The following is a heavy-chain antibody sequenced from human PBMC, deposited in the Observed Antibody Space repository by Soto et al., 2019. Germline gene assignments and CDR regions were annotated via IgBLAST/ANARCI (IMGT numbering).Heavy chain of an antibody. J-gene: IGHJ4*02. V-gene: IGHV4-39*01. Sequence: QLQLQESGPGLVKPSETLSLTCTVSGVSINTNNYCWGRVRQPPGKGLEWIGNIFYSGSTFYNPSLRSRLTISVDTSKNQFSLRLNSVTAADAAVYYCAGFVVPASRNTGFDYWGQGTLVTVSS. CDR3: AGFVVPASRNTGFDY. CDR1: GVSINTNNYC. D-gene: IGHD2-15*01. CDR2: IFYSGST.